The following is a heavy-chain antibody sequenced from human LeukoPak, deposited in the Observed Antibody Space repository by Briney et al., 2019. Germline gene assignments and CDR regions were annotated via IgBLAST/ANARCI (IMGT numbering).Heavy chain of an antibody. V-gene: IGHV3-9*01. J-gene: IGHJ4*02. CDR1: GFTFNNYA. Sequence: GGSLRLSCAGSGFTFNNYAMHWVRQAPGKGLEWVSGISWNSGSIGYADSVKGRFTISRDNAKNSLYLQMNSLRAEDTAVYYCARDLRGNIVVIVAADLSLDYWGQGTLVTVAS. CDR2: ISWNSGSI. CDR3: ARDLRGNIVVIVAADLSLDY. D-gene: IGHD2-15*01.